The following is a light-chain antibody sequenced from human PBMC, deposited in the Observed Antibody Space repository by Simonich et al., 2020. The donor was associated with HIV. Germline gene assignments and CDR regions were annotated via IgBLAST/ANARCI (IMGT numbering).Light chain of an antibody. CDR1: TGAVTSGHY. CDR2: VRR. CDR3: LLSYSGAWV. J-gene: IGLJ3*02. V-gene: IGLV7-46*01. Sequence: QAVVTQEPSLTVSPGGTVTLTCGSSTGAVTSGHYPYWFQQKPCQAPRTLIYVRRKKHSWTPARFSGSLLGGKAALTLSGAQPEDEAEYYCLLSYSGAWVFGGGTKLTVL.